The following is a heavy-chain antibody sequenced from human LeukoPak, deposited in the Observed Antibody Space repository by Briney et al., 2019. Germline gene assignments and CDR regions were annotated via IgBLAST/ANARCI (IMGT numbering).Heavy chain of an antibody. CDR1: GFTFSSYN. D-gene: IGHD1-26*01. CDR3: ARLVGATDSPSDY. J-gene: IGHJ4*02. Sequence: GGSLRLSCAASGFTFSSYNMNWVRQSPGKGLEWVSCISSGSSYIYYADSVKGRFTISRDNAKNPLYLQMNSLRAEDTAVYYCARLVGATDSPSDYWGQGSLVTVSS. CDR2: ISSGSSYI. V-gene: IGHV3-21*01.